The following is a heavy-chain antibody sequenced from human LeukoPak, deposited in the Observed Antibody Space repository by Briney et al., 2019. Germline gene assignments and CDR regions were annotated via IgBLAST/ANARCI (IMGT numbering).Heavy chain of an antibody. J-gene: IGHJ3*02. CDR3: ARVGGYPLSAFDI. Sequence: SETLSLTCTVSGGSIRSYYWSWIRQPPGKGLEWIGYIYYSESADYNPSLKSRITISLDTSKNHFSLKLNSVTAADTAVYYCARVGGYPLSAFDIWGQGTMVTVSS. D-gene: IGHD3-22*01. V-gene: IGHV4-59*08. CDR1: GGSIRSYY. CDR2: IYYSESA.